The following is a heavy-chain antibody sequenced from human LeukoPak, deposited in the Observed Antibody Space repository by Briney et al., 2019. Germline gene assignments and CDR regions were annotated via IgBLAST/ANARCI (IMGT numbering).Heavy chain of an antibody. CDR1: GGSVSSGTYY. V-gene: IGHV4-61*01. Sequence: SETLSLTCTVSGGSVSSGTYYWSWIRQPPGEGLEWIGYIYYSGSTNYNPSLKSRVTISVDTSKNQFSLKLSSVTAADTAVYYCAPYSSNWYVYFQHWGQGTLVTVSS. CDR2: IYYSGST. CDR3: APYSSNWYVYFQH. D-gene: IGHD6-13*01. J-gene: IGHJ1*01.